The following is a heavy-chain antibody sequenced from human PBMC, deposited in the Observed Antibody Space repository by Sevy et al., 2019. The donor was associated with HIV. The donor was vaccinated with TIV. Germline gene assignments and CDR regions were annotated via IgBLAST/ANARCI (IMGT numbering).Heavy chain of an antibody. J-gene: IGHJ6*03. Sequence: SDTLSLSCSVSGGSVSSGTYYWSWIRQPPGKGLEWIGHIYKTGSTNYKLSLQSLVTISVDTSTNQFSLRLRSVTSADTAVYYCARVPRGQLWYAGSLGGYYYHMDVWGKGTTVTVSS. D-gene: IGHD3-16*01. CDR2: IYKTGST. CDR1: GGSVSSGTYY. V-gene: IGHV4-61*01. CDR3: ARVPRGQLWYAGSLGGYYYHMDV.